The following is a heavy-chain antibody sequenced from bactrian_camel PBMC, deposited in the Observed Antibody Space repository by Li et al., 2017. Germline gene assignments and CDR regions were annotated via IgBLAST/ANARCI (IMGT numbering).Heavy chain of an antibody. D-gene: IGHD1*01. V-gene: IGHV3S26*01. CDR3: AAGRLRYRTCGVRPEEYGF. CDR1: GYTGSRYL. CDR2: FEKDGSP. Sequence: HVQLVESGGDSVQAGGSLRLSCAASGYTGSRYLVGWFRQGPGKEREGIATFEKDGSPSYAASVKGRFTISKDNAKNTLYLQMNSLEFDDTSIYTCAAGRLRYRTCGVRPEEYGFWGQGTQVTVS. J-gene: IGHJ4*01.